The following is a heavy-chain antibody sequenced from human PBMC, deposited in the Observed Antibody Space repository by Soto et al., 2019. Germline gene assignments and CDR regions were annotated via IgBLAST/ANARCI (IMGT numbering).Heavy chain of an antibody. Sequence: ASVKVSCKAPRYTFTSYGISWVRHAPGQGLEWMGWISTDKGKTNYAQKFQGRVTMTTDTSTSTAYMELRSLRSDDTAVYYCATRSPAFDYWGQGTLVTVSS. CDR2: ISTDKGKT. J-gene: IGHJ4*02. V-gene: IGHV1-18*01. CDR3: ATRSPAFDY. CDR1: RYTFTSYG.